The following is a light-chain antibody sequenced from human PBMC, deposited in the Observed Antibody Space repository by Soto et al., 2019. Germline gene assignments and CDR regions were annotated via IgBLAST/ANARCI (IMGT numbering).Light chain of an antibody. J-gene: IGKJ3*01. CDR3: QQYGNSPLT. Sequence: EIVLTQSPGTLSLCPGERATLSCRASQSVSSSYLAWYQQKPGQAPRLLIYGASSRATGIPDRFSGSGSGTDFTLTISRLEPEDFAVYYCQQYGNSPLTFGPGTKVDI. CDR2: GAS. V-gene: IGKV3-20*01. CDR1: QSVSSSY.